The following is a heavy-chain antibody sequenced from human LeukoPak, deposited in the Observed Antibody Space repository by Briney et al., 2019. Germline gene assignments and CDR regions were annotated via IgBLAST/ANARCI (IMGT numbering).Heavy chain of an antibody. J-gene: IGHJ4*02. CDR3: AKEEYYYDSSGHYSFFDS. CDR1: GFTFSSYA. Sequence: GGSLRLSCAASGFTFSSYAMSWVRQAPGKGLEWVSGISGSGDNTYYADSVKGRFTISRDNSKNTLYLQMNSLRADDTAVFYCAKEEYYYDSSGHYSFFDSWGQGTLVTVSS. V-gene: IGHV3-23*01. D-gene: IGHD3-22*01. CDR2: ISGSGDNT.